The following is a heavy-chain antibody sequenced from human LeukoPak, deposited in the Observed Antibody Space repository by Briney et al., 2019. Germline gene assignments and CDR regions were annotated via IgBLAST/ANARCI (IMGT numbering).Heavy chain of an antibody. D-gene: IGHD3-22*01. Sequence: SETLSLTCTVSGGSISSSTYSWGWIRQPPGRGLEWIGIIYYSGSTDYNPSLKSRVTISVDRSKNQFSLKLSSVTAADTAVYYCASALNYYDSSGQGVYWGQGTLVTVSS. CDR2: IYYSGST. J-gene: IGHJ4*02. V-gene: IGHV4-39*07. CDR1: GGSISSSTYS. CDR3: ASALNYYDSSGQGVY.